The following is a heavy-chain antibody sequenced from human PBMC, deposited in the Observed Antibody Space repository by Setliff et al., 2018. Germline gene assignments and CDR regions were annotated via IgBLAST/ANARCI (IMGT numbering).Heavy chain of an antibody. D-gene: IGHD3-10*01. CDR2: ISSSGSTI. J-gene: IGHJ4*02. CDR3: ARDTMVRGVIIPGMDY. Sequence: GGSLRLSCAASGLTFSDYYMRWIRQAPGKGLEWVSYISSSGSTIYYADSVKGRFPISRDNAKNSLYLQMNSLRAEDTAVYYCARDTMVRGVIIPGMDYWGQGTLVTVSS. CDR1: GLTFSDYY. V-gene: IGHV3-11*04.